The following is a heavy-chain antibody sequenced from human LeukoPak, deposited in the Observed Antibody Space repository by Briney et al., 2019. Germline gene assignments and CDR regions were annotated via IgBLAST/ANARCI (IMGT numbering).Heavy chain of an antibody. CDR2: IKQDGSEK. J-gene: IGHJ6*03. Sequence: GGSLRLSCAASGFTFSSYAMSWVRQAPGKGLEWVANIKQDGSEKYYVDSVKGRFTISRDNAKNSLYLQMNSLRAEDTAVYYCARDAPYYYYMDVWGKGTTVTVSS. CDR1: GFTFSSYA. CDR3: ARDAPYYYYMDV. V-gene: IGHV3-7*01.